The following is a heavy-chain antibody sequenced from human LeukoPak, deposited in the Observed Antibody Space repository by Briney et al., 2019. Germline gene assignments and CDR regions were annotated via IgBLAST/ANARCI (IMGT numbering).Heavy chain of an antibody. J-gene: IGHJ3*02. V-gene: IGHV1-18*01. D-gene: IGHD3-10*01. Sequence: ASVEVSCKTSGYSFTSYGISWVRQAPGQGLEWMGWISAYNGNTNYAQKFQGRVTMTRDTSISTAYMELSRLRSDDTAVYYCARSYFISDTFDIWGQGTMVTVSS. CDR1: GYSFTSYG. CDR3: ARSYFISDTFDI. CDR2: ISAYNGNT.